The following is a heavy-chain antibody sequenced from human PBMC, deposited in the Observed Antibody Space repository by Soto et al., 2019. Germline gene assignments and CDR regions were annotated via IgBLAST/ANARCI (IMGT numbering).Heavy chain of an antibody. V-gene: IGHV1-69*01. CDR3: ARELEFRDGNISHLDY. Sequence: QVQLVQSGAEVKKPGSSVKVSCKASGGTFSSHVFNWVRQAPGQGLEWMGGIMPIIGTANYAQKFQGSVTITADESTSTAYMELSSLRSEDTAVYYCARELEFRDGNISHLDYWGQGTLVTVSS. CDR2: IMPIIGTA. J-gene: IGHJ4*02. CDR1: GGTFSSHV. D-gene: IGHD3-10*01.